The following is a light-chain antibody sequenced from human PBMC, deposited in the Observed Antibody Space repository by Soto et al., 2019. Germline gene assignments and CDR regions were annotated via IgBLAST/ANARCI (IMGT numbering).Light chain of an antibody. CDR1: SSDVGAYIF. CDR2: DVN. J-gene: IGLJ1*01. Sequence: QSVLTQPPSASGSPEQSVTISCTGTSSDVGAYIFVSWYQQHPGKAPKLMVYDVNRRPPGVPDRFFGSKSGNTASLTVSGLQAEDEADYYCVSFAGGTYVFGTGTKVTVL. CDR3: VSFAGGTYV. V-gene: IGLV2-8*01.